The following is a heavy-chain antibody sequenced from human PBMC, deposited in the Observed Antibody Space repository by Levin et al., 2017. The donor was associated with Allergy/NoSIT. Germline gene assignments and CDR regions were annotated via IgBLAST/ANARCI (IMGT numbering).Heavy chain of an antibody. D-gene: IGHD2-2*01. V-gene: IGHV3-9*01. J-gene: IGHJ1*01. CDR3: AKMDCSSINCSPDI. CDR2: ISWNSGSI. Sequence: HPGGSLRLSCAVSGFSFDDYAMHWVRQAPGKGLEWVSGISWNSGSISYADSVKGRFTISRDNAKNSLSPQMNSLSVEDTALYYCAKMDCSSINCSPDIWGQGTRVTVSS. CDR1: GFSFDDYA.